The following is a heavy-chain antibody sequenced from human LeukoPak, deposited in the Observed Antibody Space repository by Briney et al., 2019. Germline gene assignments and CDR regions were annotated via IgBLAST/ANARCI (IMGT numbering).Heavy chain of an antibody. CDR2: ISWNSGSI. J-gene: IGHJ4*02. Sequence: GGSLRLSCAASGFTFDDYAMHWVRQAPGKGLEWVSGISWNSGSIGYADSVKGRFTISRDNAKNSLYLQMNSLRAEDTALYYCAKDMAPRIAAAGTDYWGQGTLVTVSS. D-gene: IGHD6-13*01. V-gene: IGHV3-9*01. CDR1: GFTFDDYA. CDR3: AKDMAPRIAAAGTDY.